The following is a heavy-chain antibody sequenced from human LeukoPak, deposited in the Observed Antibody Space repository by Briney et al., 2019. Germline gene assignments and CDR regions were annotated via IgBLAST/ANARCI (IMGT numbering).Heavy chain of an antibody. D-gene: IGHD3-22*01. CDR2: INPSGGST. CDR3: ARMGMEDYDSSGYPRYAFDI. J-gene: IGHJ3*02. CDR1: GYTFTSYY. V-gene: IGHV1-46*01. Sequence: GASVKVSCKASGYTFTSYYMHWVRQAPGQGLEWMGIINPSGGSTSYAQKFQGRVTMTRDTSTSTVYMELSSLRSEDTAVYYCARMGMEDYDSSGYPRYAFDIWGQGRMVTVSS.